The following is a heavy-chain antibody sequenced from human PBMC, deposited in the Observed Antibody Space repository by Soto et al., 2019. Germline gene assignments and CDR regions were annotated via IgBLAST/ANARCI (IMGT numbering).Heavy chain of an antibody. J-gene: IGHJ4*02. V-gene: IGHV1-46*01. CDR2: INPSGGST. D-gene: IGHD2-21*01. CDR3: ARALLTRDVDY. CDR1: GYTFTSYY. Sequence: ASVKVSCKASGYTFTSYYMHWVRQAPGQGLEWMGIINPSGGSTSYAQKFQGRVTITRDTSASTAYMELSSLRSEDTAVYYCARALLTRDVDYWGQGTLVTVSS.